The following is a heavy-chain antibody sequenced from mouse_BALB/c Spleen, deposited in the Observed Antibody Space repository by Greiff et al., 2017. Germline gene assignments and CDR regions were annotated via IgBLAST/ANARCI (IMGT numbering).Heavy chain of an antibody. CDR3: ARSYYGSSSWFAY. J-gene: IGHJ3*01. CDR2: ISSGGGNT. CDR1: GFTFSSYT. Sequence: EVMLVESGGGLVKPGGSLKLSCAASGFTFSSYTMSWVRQTPEKRLEWVATISSGGGNTYYPDSVKGRFTISRDNAKNNLYLQMSSLRSEDTALYYCARSYYGSSSWFAYWGQGTLVTVSA. V-gene: IGHV5-9*03. D-gene: IGHD1-1*01.